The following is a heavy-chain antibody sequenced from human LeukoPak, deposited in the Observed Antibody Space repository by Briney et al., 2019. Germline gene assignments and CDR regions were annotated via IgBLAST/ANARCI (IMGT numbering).Heavy chain of an antibody. CDR3: AREWLPHECFDY. Sequence: SQTQSLTCSVSGGSITSADYYWSWLRQPPGEGLEWIGYIYYSGRTYYNPSLKSRVIISVDTSENQFSLKLSSVTAADTAVYYCAREWLPHECFDYWGHGALVTVSS. CDR1: GGSITSADYY. V-gene: IGHV4-30-4*01. D-gene: IGHD3-22*01. J-gene: IGHJ4*01. CDR2: IYYSGRT.